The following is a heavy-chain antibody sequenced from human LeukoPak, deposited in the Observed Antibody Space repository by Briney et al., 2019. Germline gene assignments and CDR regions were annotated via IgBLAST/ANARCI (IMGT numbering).Heavy chain of an antibody. V-gene: IGHV4-4*02. Sequence: SETLSLTCAVSGGSISSSNWWSWVRQPPGKGLEWIGEIYHSGSTNYNPSLKSRVTISVDKSKNQFSLKLSSVTAADTAVYYCARSGVGFYYDSSGYVLSAFDIWGQGTMVTVSS. J-gene: IGHJ3*02. D-gene: IGHD3-22*01. CDR3: ARSGVGFYYDSSGYVLSAFDI. CDR2: IYHSGST. CDR1: GGSISSSNW.